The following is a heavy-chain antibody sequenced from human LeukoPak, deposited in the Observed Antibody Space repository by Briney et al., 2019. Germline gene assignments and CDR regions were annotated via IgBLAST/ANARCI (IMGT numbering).Heavy chain of an antibody. D-gene: IGHD3-22*01. CDR2: ISSSGSTI. Sequence: GGSLRLSCAASGFTFSSYEMNWVRQAPGKGLEWVSYISSSGSTIYYADSVKGRFTISRDNSKNTLYLQMNSLRAEDTAVYYCARVGYYYDSSGYYFDYWGQGTLVTVSS. V-gene: IGHV3-48*03. J-gene: IGHJ4*02. CDR1: GFTFSSYE. CDR3: ARVGYYYDSSGYYFDY.